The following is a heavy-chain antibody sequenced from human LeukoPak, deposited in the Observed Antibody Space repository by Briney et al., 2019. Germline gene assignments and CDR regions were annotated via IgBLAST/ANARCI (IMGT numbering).Heavy chain of an antibody. Sequence: GGSLRLSCAASGFTLSSYWMHWVRQPPGKGLVWVSRINGDGSSTSYADSVKGRFTVSRDNAKNTLYLQMSSLRAEDTAVYFCARGSYYSFSDCWGQGTLVTVSS. V-gene: IGHV3-74*01. CDR2: INGDGSST. CDR1: GFTLSSYW. J-gene: IGHJ4*02. D-gene: IGHD1-26*01. CDR3: ARGSYYSFSDC.